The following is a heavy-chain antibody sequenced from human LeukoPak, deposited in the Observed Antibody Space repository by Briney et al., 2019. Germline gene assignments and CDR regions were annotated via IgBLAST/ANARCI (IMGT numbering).Heavy chain of an antibody. V-gene: IGHV4-39*01. CDR3: AGRRDSIAVAGTFDY. D-gene: IGHD6-19*01. CDR1: GGSISSSSYY. Sequence: SETLSLTCTVSGGSISSSSYYWGWIRQPPGKGLEWTGSIYYSGSAYYNPSLKSRVTISVDTSKNQFSLKLSSVTAADTAVYYCAGRRDSIAVAGTFDYWGQGTLVTVSS. CDR2: IYYSGSA. J-gene: IGHJ4*02.